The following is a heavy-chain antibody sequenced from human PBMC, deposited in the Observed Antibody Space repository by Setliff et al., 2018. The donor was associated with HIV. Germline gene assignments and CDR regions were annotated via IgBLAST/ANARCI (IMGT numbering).Heavy chain of an antibody. CDR1: GYTFTSYG. D-gene: IGHD5-12*01. CDR3: ARDRRVRLRLPSFDYYYYGMAV. Sequence: ASVKVSCKASGYTFTSYGISWVRQAPGQGLEWMGWISAYNGNTNYAQKLQGRVTMTTDTSTSTAYMELRSLRSDDTAVYYCARDRRVRLRLPSFDYYYYGMAVWGQGTTVTVSS. V-gene: IGHV1-18*01. CDR2: ISAYNGNT. J-gene: IGHJ6*02.